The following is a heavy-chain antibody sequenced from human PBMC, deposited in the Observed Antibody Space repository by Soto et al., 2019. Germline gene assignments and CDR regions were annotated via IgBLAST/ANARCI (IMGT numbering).Heavy chain of an antibody. CDR3: ASERVAEMATGGYFDN. D-gene: IGHD5-12*01. V-gene: IGHV1-69*01. CDR1: GGTFSDLA. J-gene: IGHJ4*02. CDR2: IIPLFGTP. Sequence: QVHLVQSGAEVKKPGSSVKVSCKTSGGTFSDLAFSWVRQAPRQGLGWVGGIIPLFGTPNYAREFQGRVSISADESSNTVYMELRSLRSEDTAVYYCASERVAEMATGGYFDNWGQGTLVTVSS.